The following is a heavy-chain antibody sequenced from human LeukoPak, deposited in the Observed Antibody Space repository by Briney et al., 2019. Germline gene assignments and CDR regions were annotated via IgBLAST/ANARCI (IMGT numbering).Heavy chain of an antibody. D-gene: IGHD6-25*01. CDR1: GGTFSSYA. CDR2: IIPILGIA. Sequence: SVKVSCKASGGTFSSYAISWVRQAPGQGLEWMGRIIPILGIANYAQKFQGRVTITADKSTSTAYMELSSLRSEDTAVYYCARDSESASYYYYYGMDVWGQGTTVTVSS. V-gene: IGHV1-69*04. CDR3: ARDSESASYYYYYGMDV. J-gene: IGHJ6*02.